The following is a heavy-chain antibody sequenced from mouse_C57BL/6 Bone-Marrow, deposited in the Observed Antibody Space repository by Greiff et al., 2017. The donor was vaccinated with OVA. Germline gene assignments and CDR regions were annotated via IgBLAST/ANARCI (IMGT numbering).Heavy chain of an antibody. CDR2: IYPRSGNT. CDR1: GYTFTSYG. D-gene: IGHD1-1*01. CDR3: ARKGPITTVVRDY. J-gene: IGHJ2*01. Sequence: QVQLQQSGAELARPGASVKLSCKASGYTFTSYGISWVKQRTGQGLEWIGEIYPRSGNTYYNEKFKGKATLTADKSSSTAYMELRSLTSEDSAVYFCARKGPITTVVRDYWGQGTTLTVSS. V-gene: IGHV1-81*01.